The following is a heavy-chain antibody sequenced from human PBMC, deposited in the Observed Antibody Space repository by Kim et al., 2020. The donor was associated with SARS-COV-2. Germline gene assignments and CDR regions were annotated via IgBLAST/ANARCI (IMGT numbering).Heavy chain of an antibody. CDR3: ARVGRGIQLWFFPPEGAFDI. CDR1: GGSISSSSYY. D-gene: IGHD5-18*01. CDR2: IYYSGST. V-gene: IGHV4-39*01. Sequence: SETLSLTCTVSGGSISSSSYYWGWIRQPPGKGLEWIGSIYYSGSTYYNPSLKSRVTISVDTSKNQFSLKLSSVTAADTAVYYCARVGRGIQLWFFPPEGAFDIWGQGTMVTVSS. J-gene: IGHJ3*02.